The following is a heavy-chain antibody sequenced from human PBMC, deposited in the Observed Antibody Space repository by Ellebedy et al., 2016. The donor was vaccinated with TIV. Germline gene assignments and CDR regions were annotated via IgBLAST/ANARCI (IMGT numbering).Heavy chain of an antibody. V-gene: IGHV4-30-2*01. CDR1: GGSISSGGYP. Sequence: MPSETLSLTCAVSGGSISSGGYPWSWIRQPPGKGLEWIGYIYHSGSTYYNPSLKSRVTISVDRSNNQFSLKLSSVTAADTAVYYCARGRIQLDYWGQGTLVTVSS. CDR2: IYHSGST. J-gene: IGHJ4*02. CDR3: ARGRIQLDY.